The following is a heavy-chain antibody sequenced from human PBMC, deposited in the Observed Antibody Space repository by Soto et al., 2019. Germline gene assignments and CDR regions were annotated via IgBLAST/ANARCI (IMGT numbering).Heavy chain of an antibody. CDR3: ARGGMVIIPSATAFDY. J-gene: IGHJ4*02. CDR1: GGSISPYH. CDR2: IYASGST. V-gene: IGHV4-4*07. D-gene: IGHD3-3*01. Sequence: SETLSLTCTVSGGSISPYHWSWIRQPAGKGLEWIGRIYASGSTNYNPSLKGRVTMSVATSKNQFSLKLSSMTAADTAVYYCARGGMVIIPSATAFDYWGQGTLVTVSS.